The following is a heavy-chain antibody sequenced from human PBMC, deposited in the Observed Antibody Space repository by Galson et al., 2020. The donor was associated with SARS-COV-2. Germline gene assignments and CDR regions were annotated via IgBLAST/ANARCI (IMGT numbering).Heavy chain of an antibody. D-gene: IGHD6-19*01. V-gene: IGHV3-48*01. J-gene: IGHJ4*02. Sequence: GGSLRLTCAASGFTFSSYSMNWVRQAPGPGLGLVSYISSSSSTIYYADSVKGRFTISRDNAKNSLYLQMNSLRAEDTAVYYCARDHGWIPFDYWGQGTLVTVSS. CDR1: GFTFSSYS. CDR3: ARDHGWIPFDY. CDR2: ISSSSSTI.